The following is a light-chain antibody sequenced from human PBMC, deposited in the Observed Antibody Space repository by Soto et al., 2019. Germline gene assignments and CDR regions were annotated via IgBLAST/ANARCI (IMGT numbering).Light chain of an antibody. CDR3: QQYGSSPLT. CDR1: QSVSRSY. J-gene: IGKJ4*01. Sequence: DIVLTQSPGTLSLSPGERATLSCRASQSVSRSYLAWYQQKPGQAPRLLIYGASIRATGIPDRFSGSGSGTDFTLTISRLEPEDFAVCYCQQYGSSPLTFGGGTKVEIK. CDR2: GAS. V-gene: IGKV3-20*01.